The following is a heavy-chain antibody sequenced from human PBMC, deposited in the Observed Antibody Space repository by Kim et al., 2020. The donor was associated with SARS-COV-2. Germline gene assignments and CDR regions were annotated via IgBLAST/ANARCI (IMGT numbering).Heavy chain of an antibody. CDR2: INHSGST. V-gene: IGHV4-34*01. Sequence: SETLSLTCAVYGGSFSGYYWSWIRQPPGKGLEWIGEINHSGSTNYNPSLKSRVTISVDTSKNQFSLKLSSVTAADTAVYYCARLDSSGYRTAVELAFDI. CDR3: ARLDSSGYRTAVELAFDI. J-gene: IGHJ3*02. CDR1: GGSFSGYY. D-gene: IGHD3-22*01.